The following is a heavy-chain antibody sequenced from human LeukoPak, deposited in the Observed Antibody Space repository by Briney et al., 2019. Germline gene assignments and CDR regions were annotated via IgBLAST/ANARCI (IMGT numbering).Heavy chain of an antibody. D-gene: IGHD2-21*02. V-gene: IGHV3-33*01. Sequence: PGRSLRLSCAASGFTFSSYGMHWVRQAPGKGLEWVAVIWYDGSNKYCADSVKGRFTISRDNSKNTLYLQMNSLRAEDTAVYYCARSTYCGGDCYAPDYWGQGTLVTVSS. J-gene: IGHJ4*02. CDR1: GFTFSSYG. CDR2: IWYDGSNK. CDR3: ARSTYCGGDCYAPDY.